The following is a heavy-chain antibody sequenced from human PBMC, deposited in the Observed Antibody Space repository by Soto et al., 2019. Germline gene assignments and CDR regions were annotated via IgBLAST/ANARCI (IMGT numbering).Heavy chain of an antibody. CDR2: ISSSGSTI. CDR1: GFTFSDYY. V-gene: IGHV3-11*01. J-gene: IGHJ4*02. CDR3: ARGSPVDYDFWSGSEDEYYFDY. D-gene: IGHD3-3*01. Sequence: GGSLRLSCAASGFTFSDYYMSWIRQAPGKGLEWVSYISSSGSTIYYADSVKGRFTISRDNAKNSLYLQMNSLRAEDTAVYYCARGSPVDYDFWSGSEDEYYFDYWGQGTLVTVSS.